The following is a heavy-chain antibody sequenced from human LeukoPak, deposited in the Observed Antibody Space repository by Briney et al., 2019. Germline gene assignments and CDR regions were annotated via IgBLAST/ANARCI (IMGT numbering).Heavy chain of an antibody. V-gene: IGHV1-2*02. CDR2: INPNSGGT. CDR3: AAQHCSSTSCYLY. CDR1: GYTFTCYY. J-gene: IGHJ4*02. Sequence: GASVKVSCKASGYTFTCYYMHWVRQAPGQGHEWMGWINPNSGGTNYGQNFEGRVTMPRDTSISTAYMELSRLRSDDTGVYYCAAQHCSSTSCYLYWGQGTLVTVSS. D-gene: IGHD2-2*01.